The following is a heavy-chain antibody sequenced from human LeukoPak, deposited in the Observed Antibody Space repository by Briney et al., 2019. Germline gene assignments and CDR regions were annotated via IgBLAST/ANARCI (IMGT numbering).Heavy chain of an antibody. J-gene: IGHJ3*02. CDR3: ARASQDYYGSGSYYRGGDAFDI. CDR1: GFTFSSYE. CDR2: ITTSSSTI. D-gene: IGHD3-10*01. V-gene: IGHV3-48*01. Sequence: GGSLRLSCAASGFTFSSYEMNWVRQAPGKGLEWVSYITTSSSTIYYADSVRGRSTISRDNAKNSRYLQMNSLRSDDTAVYYCARASQDYYGSGSYYRGGDAFDIWGQGTMVTVSS.